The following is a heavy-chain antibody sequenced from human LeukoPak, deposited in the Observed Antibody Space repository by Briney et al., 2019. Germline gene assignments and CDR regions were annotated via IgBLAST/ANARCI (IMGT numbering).Heavy chain of an antibody. CDR3: ARDGVVTMELDY. J-gene: IGHJ4*02. D-gene: IGHD4/OR15-4a*01. CDR1: GDSISNSRHY. CDR2: IYPSGDT. V-gene: IGHV4-61*02. Sequence: SQTLSLTCTVSGDSISNSRHYWSWIRQPAGKGLEWIGRIYPSGDTNYNPSLKSRVTISLDTSKNQFSLILRSVTATDTAMYYCARDGVVTMELDYWGQGTLVTVSS.